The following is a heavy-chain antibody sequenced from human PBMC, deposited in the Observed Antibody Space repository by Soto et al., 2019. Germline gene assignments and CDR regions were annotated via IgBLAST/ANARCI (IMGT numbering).Heavy chain of an antibody. Sequence: ASVKVSCKASGGTFSSYAISWVRQAPGQGLEWMGGIIPIFGTANYAQKFQGRVTITADESTSTAYMELSSLTSEDTAVYYCARDRRVATGWFDPWGQGTLVTVSS. CDR2: IIPIFGTA. CDR3: ARDRRVATGWFDP. D-gene: IGHD5-12*01. V-gene: IGHV1-69*13. J-gene: IGHJ5*02. CDR1: GGTFSSYA.